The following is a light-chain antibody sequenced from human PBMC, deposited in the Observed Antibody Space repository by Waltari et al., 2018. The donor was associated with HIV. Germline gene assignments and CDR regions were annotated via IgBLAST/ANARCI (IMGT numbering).Light chain of an antibody. Sequence: QSGLSQPPSTSRPPGQRVVISCSGSSSTVGKTYVSWFQQLPGAAPRLLIYRNARRPSGVPDRFTAAKSGTSASLVISGLRSDDEAEYFCASWDDALSSWLFGGGTKLTVL. CDR1: SSTVGKTY. CDR2: RNA. CDR3: ASWDDALSSWL. V-gene: IGLV1-47*01. J-gene: IGLJ6*01.